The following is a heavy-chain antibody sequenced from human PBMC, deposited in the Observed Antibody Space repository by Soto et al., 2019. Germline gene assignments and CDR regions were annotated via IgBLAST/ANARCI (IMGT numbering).Heavy chain of an antibody. CDR1: GGSFSGYY. J-gene: IGHJ6*02. Sequence: SETLSLTCAVYGGSFSGYYWSWIRQPPGKGLEWIGEINHSGSTNYNPSLKSRVTISVDTSKNQFSLKLSSVTAADTAVYYCARGLIKQLVRENDYYGMDVWGQGTTVTVSS. D-gene: IGHD6-13*01. V-gene: IGHV4-34*01. CDR2: INHSGST. CDR3: ARGLIKQLVRENDYYGMDV.